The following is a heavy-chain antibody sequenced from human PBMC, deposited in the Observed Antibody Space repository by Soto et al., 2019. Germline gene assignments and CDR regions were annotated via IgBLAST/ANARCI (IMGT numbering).Heavy chain of an antibody. CDR2: INAGNGNT. V-gene: IGHV1-3*01. D-gene: IGHD6-13*01. J-gene: IGHJ4*02. Sequence: GASVKVSCKASGYTFTSYAMHWVRQAPGQRLEWMGWINAGNGNTKYSQKFQGRVTITRDTSASTAYMELSSLRSDDTAIYYCARDIYMAAAGTAYDYWGQGTLVTVSS. CDR3: ARDIYMAAAGTAYDY. CDR1: GYTFTSYA.